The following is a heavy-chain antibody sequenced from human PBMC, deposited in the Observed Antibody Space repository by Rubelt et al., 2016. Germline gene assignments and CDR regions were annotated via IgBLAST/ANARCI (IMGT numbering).Heavy chain of an antibody. Sequence: LSLTCTVSSGSISSSRFSWGWVRQPPGKGLEWIGSINYGGGTYYNPTLKSRVTISLDTSKNQFSLKLTSVTASDTAVYYCARLGATSWIYWYFDLWGRGTLVTVSS. V-gene: IGHV4-39*07. D-gene: IGHD2-2*01. CDR1: SGSISSSRFS. CDR3: ARLGATSWIYWYFDL. J-gene: IGHJ2*01. CDR2: INYGGGT.